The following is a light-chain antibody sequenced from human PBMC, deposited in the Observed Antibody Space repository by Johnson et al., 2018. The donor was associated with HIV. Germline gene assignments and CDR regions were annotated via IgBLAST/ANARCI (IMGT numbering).Light chain of an antibody. CDR2: DNN. CDR1: NSNIGNNY. Sequence: QSVLTQPPSVSAAPGQKVTISCSGSNSNIGNNYVSWYQHLPGTAPKLLIYDNNKRPSGIPDRFSGSKSGTSATLGITGLQTGYEADYYCGTWDSSLSSYVFGTGTKVTVL. V-gene: IGLV1-51*01. J-gene: IGLJ1*01. CDR3: GTWDSSLSSYV.